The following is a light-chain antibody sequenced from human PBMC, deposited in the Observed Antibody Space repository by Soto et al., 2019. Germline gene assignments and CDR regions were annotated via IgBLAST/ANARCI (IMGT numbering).Light chain of an antibody. CDR2: EVS. Sequence: QSALTQPPSASGSPGQSVTISCTGTSSDVGGYNYVSWYQQHPGKAPKLMIYEVSKRPSGVPDRFSGSKSGNTASLTVSGLQAEDEADYYCSSYAGPPVVFGGGTKLTVL. J-gene: IGLJ2*01. V-gene: IGLV2-8*01. CDR3: SSYAGPPVV. CDR1: SSDVGGYNY.